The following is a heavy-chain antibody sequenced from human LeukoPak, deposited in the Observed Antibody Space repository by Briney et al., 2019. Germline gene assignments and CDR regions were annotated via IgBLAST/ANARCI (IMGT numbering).Heavy chain of an antibody. D-gene: IGHD1-1*01. Sequence: SGTLSLTCAVSGGSISSNNWWGWVSQPPAEGVEWIGEIYHSGSPNYNPSLKSRVTISVVKSRNHFSLNLISVTAADTAVYYCARVNINNWHSCDYWGQGTLVTVSS. V-gene: IGHV4-4*02. J-gene: IGHJ4*02. CDR2: IYHSGSP. CDR1: GGSISSNNW. CDR3: ARVNINNWHSCDY.